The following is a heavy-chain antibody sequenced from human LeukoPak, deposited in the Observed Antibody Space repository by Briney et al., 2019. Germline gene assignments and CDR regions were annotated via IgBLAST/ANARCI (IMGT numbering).Heavy chain of an antibody. CDR1: GGSFSGYY. CDR3: ARRRGNYYDSSGYDPTKNFDY. V-gene: IGHV4-34*01. Sequence: KASETLSLTCAVYGGSFSGYYWSWIRQPPEKGLEWIGEINHSGSTNYNPSLKSRVTISVDTSKNQFSLKLSSVTAADTAVYYCARRRGNYYDSSGYDPTKNFDYWGQGTLVTVSS. J-gene: IGHJ4*02. CDR2: INHSGST. D-gene: IGHD3-22*01.